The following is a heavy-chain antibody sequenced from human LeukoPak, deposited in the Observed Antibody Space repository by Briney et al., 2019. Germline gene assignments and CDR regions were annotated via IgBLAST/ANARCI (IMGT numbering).Heavy chain of an antibody. CDR2: IYYSGST. CDR1: GGSISSSSYY. D-gene: IGHD2-15*01. J-gene: IGHJ4*02. V-gene: IGHV4-39*07. CDR3: ARRNRYCNGGSCAHHHDS. Sequence: PETLSLTCTVSGGSISSSSYYWGWIRQPPGKGLEWIGSIYYSGSTYYNPSLKSRVTISVDTSKNQFSLKLSSVTAADTAVYYCARRNRYCNGGSCAHHHDSWGQGTLVTVSS.